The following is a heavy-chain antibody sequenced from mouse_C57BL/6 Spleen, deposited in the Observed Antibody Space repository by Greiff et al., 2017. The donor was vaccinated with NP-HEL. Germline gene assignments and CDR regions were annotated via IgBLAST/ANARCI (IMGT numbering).Heavy chain of an antibody. CDR1: GYTFTDYY. CDR2: INPYNGGT. V-gene: IGHV1-19*01. CDR3: ARRDYYGSSRGYFDV. Sequence: DVQLVESGPVLVKPGASVKMSCKASGYTFTDYYMNWVKQSHGKSLEWIGVINPYNGGTSYNQKFKGKATLTVDKSSSTAYMELNSLTSEDSAVYYCARRDYYGSSRGYFDVWGTGTTVTVSS. D-gene: IGHD1-1*01. J-gene: IGHJ1*03.